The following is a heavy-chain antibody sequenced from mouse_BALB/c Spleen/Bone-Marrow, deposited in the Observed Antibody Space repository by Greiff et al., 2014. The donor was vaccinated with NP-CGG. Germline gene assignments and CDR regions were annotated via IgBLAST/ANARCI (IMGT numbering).Heavy chain of an antibody. CDR1: GFTFNYYY. Sequence: EVMLVESGGGLVKPGGSLKLSCTASGFTFNYYYMYWVRQTPEKRLEWVATISDGGDYTYHLDSVKGRFTISRDNAKNNLYLQMSSLKSEDTAMYYCARDGEYRYDWFAYWGQGTLVTVSA. CDR3: ARDGEYRYDWFAY. V-gene: IGHV5-4*02. CDR2: ISDGGDYT. J-gene: IGHJ3*01. D-gene: IGHD2-14*01.